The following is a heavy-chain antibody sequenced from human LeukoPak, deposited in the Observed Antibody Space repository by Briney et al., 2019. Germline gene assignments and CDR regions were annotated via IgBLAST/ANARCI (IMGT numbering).Heavy chain of an antibody. D-gene: IGHD3-10*01. CDR1: GGSFSGYY. J-gene: IGHJ6*02. Sequence: SETLSLTCAVYGGSFSGYYWSWIRQPPGKGLEWIGEINHSGSTNYNPSLKSRVTISVDTSKNQFSLKLSSVTAADTAVYYCARVSGFYYYGSGTANYYYYGMDVWGQGTTVTVSS. V-gene: IGHV4-34*01. CDR3: ARVSGFYYYGSGTANYYYYGMDV. CDR2: INHSGST.